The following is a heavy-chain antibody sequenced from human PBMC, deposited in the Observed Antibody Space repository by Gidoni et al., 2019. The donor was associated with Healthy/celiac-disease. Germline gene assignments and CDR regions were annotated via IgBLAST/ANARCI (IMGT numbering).Heavy chain of an antibody. CDR2: IYYSGST. CDR1: GGSISSGDYY. V-gene: IGHV4-30-4*08. CDR3: ARTYAHGTNWEVDY. D-gene: IGHD1-1*01. J-gene: IGHJ4*02. Sequence: QVQLQESCPGLVKPSQTLSLPCTISGGSISSGDYYWSWIRQPPGKGLEWIGYIYYSGSTYYNPSIKSRVTISVDTSKNQFSLKLSSVTAADTAVYYCARTYAHGTNWEVDYWGQGTLVTVSS.